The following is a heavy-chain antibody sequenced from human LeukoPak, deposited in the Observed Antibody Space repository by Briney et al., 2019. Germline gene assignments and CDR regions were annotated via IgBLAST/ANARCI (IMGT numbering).Heavy chain of an antibody. CDR1: GFTFSSYE. D-gene: IGHD2-8*01. V-gene: IGHV3-48*03. CDR3: ARSHQTNYYYYGMDV. CDR2: INSGGSTI. J-gene: IGHJ6*02. Sequence: GGSLRLSCAASGFTFSSYEMNWVRQAPGKGLEWVSYINSGGSTIYYADSVKGRFTISRDNAKKSLYLQMNSLRAEDTAVYYCARSHQTNYYYYGMDVWGQGTTVTVSS.